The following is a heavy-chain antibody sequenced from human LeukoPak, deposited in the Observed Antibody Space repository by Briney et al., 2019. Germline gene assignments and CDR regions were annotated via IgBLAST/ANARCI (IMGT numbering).Heavy chain of an antibody. CDR1: GGSFSGYY. Sequence: SETLSLTCAVYGGSFSGYYWSWIRQPPGKGLEWIGEINHSGSTNYNPSLKSRVTISVDTSKNQFSLKLSSVTAADTAAYYCARGPLVVPAATNDDLDYWGQGTLVTVSS. CDR3: ARGPLVVPAATNDDLDY. V-gene: IGHV4-34*01. CDR2: INHSGST. J-gene: IGHJ4*02. D-gene: IGHD2-2*01.